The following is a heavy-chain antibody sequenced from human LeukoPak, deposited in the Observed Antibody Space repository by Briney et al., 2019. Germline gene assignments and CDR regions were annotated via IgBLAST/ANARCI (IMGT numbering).Heavy chain of an antibody. CDR1: GFTFSSYS. J-gene: IGHJ3*02. CDR2: ISSSSSYI. CDR3: AREAEWPADRAFDI. V-gene: IGHV3-21*01. D-gene: IGHD3-3*01. Sequence: GGSLRLSCAASGFTFSSYSMNWVRQAPGKGLEWVSSISSSSSYIYYADSVKGRFTISRDNAKNSLYLQMNSLGAEDTAVYYCAREAEWPADRAFDIWGQGTMVTVSS.